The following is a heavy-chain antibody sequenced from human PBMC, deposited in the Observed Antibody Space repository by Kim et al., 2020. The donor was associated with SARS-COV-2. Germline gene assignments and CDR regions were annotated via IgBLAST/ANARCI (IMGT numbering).Heavy chain of an antibody. CDR1: GFSFASRW. CDR2: IEPDGGRK. Sequence: GGSLRLSCTASGFSFASRWMHWLRQAPGKGLEWVANIEPDGGRKFYVDSMRGRFTISRDNAENSLFLHMNNLRAEDTAFYYCATLSRAPPGEYWGQGTLVTVSS. V-gene: IGHV3-7*03. CDR3: ATLSRAPPGEY. J-gene: IGHJ4*02.